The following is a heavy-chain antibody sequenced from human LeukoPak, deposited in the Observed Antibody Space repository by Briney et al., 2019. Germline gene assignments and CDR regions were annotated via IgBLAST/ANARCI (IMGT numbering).Heavy chain of an antibody. CDR3: AGRSGPFDY. CDR1: GFTFISYA. CDR2: ISFHGTDS. J-gene: IGHJ4*02. D-gene: IGHD2-15*01. Sequence: GGSLRLSCAASGFTFISYAIHWVRQAPGKGLEWVAVISFHGTDSFYADSVKGRFTISRDNSKNTLYLQMSSLRADDTAVYYCAGRSGPFDYWGQGTLVTVSS. V-gene: IGHV3-30*04.